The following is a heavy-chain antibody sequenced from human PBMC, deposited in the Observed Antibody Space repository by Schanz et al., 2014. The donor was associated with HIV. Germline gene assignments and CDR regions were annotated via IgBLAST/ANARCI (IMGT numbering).Heavy chain of an antibody. V-gene: IGHV1-69*01. CDR2: IIHIFGTT. J-gene: IGHJ4*02. Sequence: QVQLVQSGAEVKKPGSSVTVSCKASGGTFSIYAISWVRQAPGQGLEWMGGIIHIFGTTNYAPKFQGRATITADESTSTAYMELSSLRSEDTAVYYCARTYTGDWSTGADWGQGTLVTVSS. D-gene: IGHD2-21*02. CDR1: GGTFSIYA. CDR3: ARTYTGDWSTGAD.